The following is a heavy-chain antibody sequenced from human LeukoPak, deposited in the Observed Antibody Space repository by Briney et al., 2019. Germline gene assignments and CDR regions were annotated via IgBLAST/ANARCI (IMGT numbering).Heavy chain of an antibody. J-gene: IGHJ4*02. CDR1: GGSISSYY. CDR3: ARAPGGNPTTHYFDY. Sequence: SETLSLTCTVSGGSISSYYWSWIRQPPGKGLEWIGYIYYSGNTDYNPSLKSRVTISVDTSKNQFSLKLTSVTAADTAVYYCARAPGGNPTTHYFDYWGQGALVTVSS. V-gene: IGHV4-59*01. CDR2: IYYSGNT. D-gene: IGHD1-14*01.